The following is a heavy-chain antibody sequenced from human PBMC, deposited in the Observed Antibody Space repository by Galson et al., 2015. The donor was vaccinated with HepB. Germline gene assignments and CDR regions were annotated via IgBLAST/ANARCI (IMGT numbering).Heavy chain of an antibody. D-gene: IGHD1-1*01. Sequence: SLRLSCAASGFTFGDKWMHWVRQVPGKGLVWVSRINGDGAATYYADSVKGRFTISRDNAKNTLYLQMNSLSVDDTAIYYCARAAYGHNGNDYWGQGTLVTVSS. CDR2: INGDGAAT. V-gene: IGHV3-74*01. CDR1: GFTFGDKW. CDR3: ARAAYGHNGNDY. J-gene: IGHJ4*02.